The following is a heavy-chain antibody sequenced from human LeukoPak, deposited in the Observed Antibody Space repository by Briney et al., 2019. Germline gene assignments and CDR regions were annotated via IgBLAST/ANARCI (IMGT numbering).Heavy chain of an antibody. CDR2: VYSSGST. V-gene: IGHV4-4*07. J-gene: IGHJ4*02. D-gene: IGHD6-19*01. CDR3: ARAGFGSGWHYFDY. CDR1: GASISNFY. Sequence: KPSETLSLTCTVSGASISNFYWSWIRQPAEKGLEWIGRVYSSGSTNYNPSLKSRVSMSVDTSKNQYSLRLISVTAADTAVYYCARAGFGSGWHYFDYWGRGILVSVSS.